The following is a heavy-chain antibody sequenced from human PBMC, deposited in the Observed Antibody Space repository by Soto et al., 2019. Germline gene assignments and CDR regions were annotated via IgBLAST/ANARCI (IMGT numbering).Heavy chain of an antibody. D-gene: IGHD4-17*01. CDR1: GGTFSSYA. J-gene: IGHJ4*02. V-gene: IGHV1-69*12. CDR3: AREEGYGDYADHFDY. CDR2: IIPIFGTA. Sequence: QVQLVQSGAEVKKPGSSVKVSCKASGGTFSSYAISWVRQAPGQGLEWMGGIIPIFGTANYAQKFQGRVTIAADESKSTAYMELSSVRSEDTAVYYCAREEGYGDYADHFDYWGQGTLVTVSS.